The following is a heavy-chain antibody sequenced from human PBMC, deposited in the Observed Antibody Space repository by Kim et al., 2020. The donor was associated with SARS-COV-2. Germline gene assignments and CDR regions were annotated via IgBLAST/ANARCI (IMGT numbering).Heavy chain of an antibody. J-gene: IGHJ4*02. Sequence: SETLSLTCAVYGGSFSGYYWSWIRQPPGKGLEWIGEINHSGSTNYNPSLKSRVTISVDTSKNQFSLKLSSVTAADTAVYYCASGSSGYPSPTPTYWGQGTLVTVSS. V-gene: IGHV4-34*01. CDR1: GGSFSGYY. D-gene: IGHD3-22*01. CDR2: INHSGST. CDR3: ASGSSGYPSPTPTY.